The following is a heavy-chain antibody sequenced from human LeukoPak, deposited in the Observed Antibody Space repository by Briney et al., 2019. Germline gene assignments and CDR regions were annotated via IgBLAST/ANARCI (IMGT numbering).Heavy chain of an antibody. CDR1: GFTVSSNY. V-gene: IGHV3-53*01. CDR2: IYSGGST. CDR3: AKDPIGGEWYFDY. J-gene: IGHJ4*02. D-gene: IGHD3-16*01. Sequence: GGSLRLSCAASGFTVSSNYMSWVRQAPGKGLEWVSVIYSGGSTYYADSVKGRFTISRDNSKNTLYLQMNSLRAEDTAVYYCAKDPIGGEWYFDYWGQGTLVTVSS.